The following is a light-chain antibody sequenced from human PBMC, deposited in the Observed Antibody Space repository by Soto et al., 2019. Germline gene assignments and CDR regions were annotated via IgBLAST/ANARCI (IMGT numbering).Light chain of an antibody. Sequence: EIVITQSPATLSVSPGGRATLSCRASQNILSNLAWYQQKPGQAPRLLIYGASTRATGIPARFSGSGSGTEFTLTISSLQSEDFEIYYCQQYNNWPITFGQGTRVEIK. CDR2: GAS. CDR1: QNILSN. V-gene: IGKV3-15*01. CDR3: QQYNNWPIT. J-gene: IGKJ5*01.